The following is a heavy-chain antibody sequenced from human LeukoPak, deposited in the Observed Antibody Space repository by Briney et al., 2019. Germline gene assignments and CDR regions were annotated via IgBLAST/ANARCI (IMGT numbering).Heavy chain of an antibody. Sequence: KPSETLSLTCTVSGGSVTTSYWSLIRQPAGKGLEWIGRIYASGTTNYNPSVKSRVTMSLDTAKNQFSLKLNSVTAADTAVYYCARDLGYDSSGYHFWGLGILVTVSS. CDR3: ARDLGYDSSGYHF. CDR2: IYASGTT. J-gene: IGHJ4*01. D-gene: IGHD3-22*01. V-gene: IGHV4-4*07. CDR1: GGSVTTSY.